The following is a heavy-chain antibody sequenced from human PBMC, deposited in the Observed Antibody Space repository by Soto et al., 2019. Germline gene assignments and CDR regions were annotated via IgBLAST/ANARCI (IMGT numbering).Heavy chain of an antibody. CDR1: GFTFSASA. D-gene: IGHD7-27*01. CDR2: IRGKTLSYAT. J-gene: IGHJ6*02. V-gene: IGHV3-73*01. CDR3: ARRAQLIPLGNGLDV. Sequence: PGGSLRLSCTASGFTFSASAFHWVRQAPGKGMEWVGRIRGKTLSYATSYAASVKGRFTISRDESTHTAFLQMNSLTTEDTATYFCARRAQLIPLGNGLDVWGQGTTVTVSS.